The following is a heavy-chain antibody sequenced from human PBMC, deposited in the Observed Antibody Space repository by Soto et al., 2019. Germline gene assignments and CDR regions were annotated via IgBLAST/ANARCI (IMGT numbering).Heavy chain of an antibody. CDR1: GYTFPNYA. J-gene: IGHJ6*02. V-gene: IGHV1-3*01. CDR3: ASTRKGNSGYDYYFYGMDV. Sequence: QVQLVQSGAEVKKPGASVKVSCEASGYTFPNYAVHWLRQAPGQSLEWMGWINGGNGNTKYSQKFQGRVTITTDTSATTAYMELSSLKSEDTAVYYCASTRKGNSGYDYYFYGMDVWGQGTTVTVSS. D-gene: IGHD5-12*01. CDR2: INGGNGNT.